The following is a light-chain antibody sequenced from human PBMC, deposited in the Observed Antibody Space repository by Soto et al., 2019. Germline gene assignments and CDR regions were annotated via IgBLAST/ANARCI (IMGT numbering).Light chain of an antibody. CDR2: GAI. CDR1: QSLSSRN. V-gene: IGKV3D-15*01. Sequence: ELVLTQSPVTLSLSPGERATLSCRPSQSLSSRNLAWYQQKPGQAPRLLIYGAIIRATGIPARFSGSGSGTEFTLTISSLQSEDFAVYYCQQYNSWPLTFGGGTKVDIK. J-gene: IGKJ4*01. CDR3: QQYNSWPLT.